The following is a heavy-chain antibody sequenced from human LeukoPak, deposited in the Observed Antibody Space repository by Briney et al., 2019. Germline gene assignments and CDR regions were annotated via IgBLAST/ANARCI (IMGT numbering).Heavy chain of an antibody. J-gene: IGHJ5*02. V-gene: IGHV4-39*07. CDR1: GGSISSSSYY. CDR2: IYYSGST. Sequence: PSETLSLTCTVSGGSISSSSYYWGWIRQPPGKGLEWIGSIYYSGSTYYNPSLKSRVTISVDTSKNQFSLKLSSVTAADTAVYYCARHPDTAMVTGGWLRWFDPWGQGTLVTVSS. D-gene: IGHD5-18*01. CDR3: ARHPDTAMVTGGWLRWFDP.